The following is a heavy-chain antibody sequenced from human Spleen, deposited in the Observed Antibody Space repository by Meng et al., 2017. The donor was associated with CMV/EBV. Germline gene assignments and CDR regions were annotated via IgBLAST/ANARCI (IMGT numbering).Heavy chain of an antibody. V-gene: IGHV1-2*02. J-gene: IGHJ5*02. Sequence: ASVKVSCKASGGTFNSYAISWVRQAPGLGLEWMGWISPISGGTFYAQKFQGRVTMTRDTSISTAYMDLSSLRSDDTALYYFARGRACTSNICSPRWFDPWGQGTLVTVSS. CDR2: ISPISGGT. CDR1: GGTFNSYA. CDR3: ARGRACTSNICSPRWFDP. D-gene: IGHD2-2*01.